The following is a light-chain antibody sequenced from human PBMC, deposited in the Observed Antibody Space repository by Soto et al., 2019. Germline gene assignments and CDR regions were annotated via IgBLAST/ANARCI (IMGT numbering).Light chain of an antibody. CDR3: QQYNSHWT. Sequence: DIQMTQSPSTLPASVGDRVTISCRASQNIVTWLAWYQQRPGKAPKLLVYDASSLESGVPSRFSGSGYGTEFSLTISSLQPDDFATYYCQQYNSHWTFGQGTKVDIK. CDR1: QNIVTW. CDR2: DAS. V-gene: IGKV1-5*01. J-gene: IGKJ1*01.